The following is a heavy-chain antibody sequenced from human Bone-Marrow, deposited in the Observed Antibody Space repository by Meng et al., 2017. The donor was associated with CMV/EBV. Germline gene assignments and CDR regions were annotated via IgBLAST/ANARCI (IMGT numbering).Heavy chain of an antibody. V-gene: IGHV4-39*01. CDR3: ARGTGQEY. CDR1: GGSISSSSYY. Sequence: SETLSLTCTVSGGSISSSSYYWGWIRQPPGKGLEWIGSIYYSGSTYYNPSLKSRVTISVDTSKNQFSLKLSSVTAADTAVYYCARGTGQEYWGQGTLVTVSS. CDR2: IYYSGST. J-gene: IGHJ4*02. D-gene: IGHD1-1*01.